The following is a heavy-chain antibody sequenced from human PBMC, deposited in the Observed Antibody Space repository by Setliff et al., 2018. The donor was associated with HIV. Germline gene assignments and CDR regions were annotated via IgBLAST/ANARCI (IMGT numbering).Heavy chain of an antibody. V-gene: IGHV3-48*01. D-gene: IGHD2-15*01. CDR1: GFTFSRYA. CDR2: ISRSGDTI. J-gene: IGHJ4*02. Sequence: GGSLRLSCAASGFTFSRYAMSWVRQAPGKGLEWVSYISRSGDTIDYADSVKGRFTISRDNAKNSVSLQMNSLRVEDTAVYYCARDDWTCSDGTCFPITFDYWGQGTLVTVSS. CDR3: ARDDWTCSDGTCFPITFDY.